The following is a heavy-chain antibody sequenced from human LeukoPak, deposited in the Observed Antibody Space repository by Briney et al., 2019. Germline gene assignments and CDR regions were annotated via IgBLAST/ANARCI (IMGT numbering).Heavy chain of an antibody. Sequence: PGRSLRLSCAASGFTLSNYGIHWVRQAPGKGLEWVAVISYDGSIKYYADSVKGRVTISRDNSKNTLYLQMNSLRPEDTAIYYCAKLEELTSFGLWGRGTLVTVSS. D-gene: IGHD1-26*01. J-gene: IGHJ2*01. CDR1: GFTLSNYG. CDR2: ISYDGSIK. CDR3: AKLEELTSFGL. V-gene: IGHV3-30*18.